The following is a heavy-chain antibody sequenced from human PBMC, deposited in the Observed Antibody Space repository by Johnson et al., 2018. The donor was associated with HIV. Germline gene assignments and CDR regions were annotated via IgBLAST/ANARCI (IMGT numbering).Heavy chain of an antibody. CDR1: GFTFSSYG. V-gene: IGHV3-30*03. CDR3: ARGAGEADGGKFRDAVDI. J-gene: IGHJ3*02. D-gene: IGHD3-10*01. Sequence: QVQLVESGGGVVQPGRSLRLSCAASGFTFSSYGMHWVRQAPGKGLAWVAVISYDGSNKYYADSVKGRFTISRDNSKNTLYLQMDGLRPEDTAVYYCARGAGEADGGKFRDAVDIWGQGTMVTGSS. CDR2: ISYDGSNK.